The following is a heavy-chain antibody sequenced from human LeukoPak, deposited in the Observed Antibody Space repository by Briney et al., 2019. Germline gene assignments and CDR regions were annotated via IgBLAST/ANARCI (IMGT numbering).Heavy chain of an antibody. CDR3: AKGGSGSPLYYFDD. Sequence: GGSLRLSCVASGFTFSSLAMSWVRQAPGKGLEWVSSISGGVGNTYYAGSVKGRFIISRDSSKNTLYLQLNSLRAEDTAIYYCAKGGSGSPLYYFDDSGQGTLVTVSS. D-gene: IGHD3-10*01. J-gene: IGHJ4*02. CDR2: ISGGVGNT. CDR1: GFTFSSLA. V-gene: IGHV3-23*01.